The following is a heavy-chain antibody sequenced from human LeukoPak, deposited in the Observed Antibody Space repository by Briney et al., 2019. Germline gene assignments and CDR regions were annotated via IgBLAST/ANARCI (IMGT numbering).Heavy chain of an antibody. D-gene: IGHD3-22*01. Sequence: GGSLRLSCAASGFTVRSNYMSWVRQAPGKGLEWVSAIGGSGGSTYYADSVKGRFTISRDNSKNTLYLRMNSLRAEDTAVYYCAKALGSITMIADAFDIGGQGTIVTVSA. V-gene: IGHV3-23*01. CDR3: AKALGSITMIADAFDI. CDR2: IGGSGGST. J-gene: IGHJ3*02. CDR1: GFTVRSNY.